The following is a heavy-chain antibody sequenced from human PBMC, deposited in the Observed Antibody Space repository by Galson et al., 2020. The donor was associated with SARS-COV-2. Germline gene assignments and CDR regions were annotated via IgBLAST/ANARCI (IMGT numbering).Heavy chain of an antibody. CDR3: VKVASDYVWGSYRYPGLDY. V-gene: IGHV3-30*18. Sequence: TGGSLRLSCAASGFTFSSYGMHWVRQAPGKGLEWVAVISYDGSNKYYADSVKGRFPISRDNSKNTLYLQMNSLRAEDTAVYYCVKVASDYVWGSYRYPGLDYWGQGTLVTVSS. J-gene: IGHJ4*02. D-gene: IGHD3-16*02. CDR2: ISYDGSNK. CDR1: GFTFSSYG.